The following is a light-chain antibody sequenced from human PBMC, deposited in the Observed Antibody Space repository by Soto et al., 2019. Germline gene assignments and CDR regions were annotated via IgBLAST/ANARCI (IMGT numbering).Light chain of an antibody. Sequence: EIVMTQSPVTLSVSPGERATLSCRAGQSVSSNLAWYQQKPGQAPRLLIYGASTRATGIPARFTGCGSGTEFTLTISSLQFDDSAVYYCQQYNNWWTFGQGTKVE. CDR1: QSVSSN. J-gene: IGKJ1*01. V-gene: IGKV3-15*01. CDR2: GAS. CDR3: QQYNNWWT.